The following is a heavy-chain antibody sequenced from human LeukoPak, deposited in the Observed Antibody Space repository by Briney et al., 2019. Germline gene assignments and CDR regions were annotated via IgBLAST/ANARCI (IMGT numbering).Heavy chain of an antibody. CDR2: ISWDGGST. D-gene: IGHD3-10*01. CDR3: AKSSYKGFNFDY. J-gene: IGHJ4*02. Sequence: GGSLRLSCAASGFTFDDYAMHRVRQAPGRGLEWVSLISWDGGSTYYADSVKGRFTISRDNSKNSLYLQMNSLRAEDTALYYCAKSSYKGFNFDYWGQGTLVTVSS. V-gene: IGHV3-43D*03. CDR1: GFTFDDYA.